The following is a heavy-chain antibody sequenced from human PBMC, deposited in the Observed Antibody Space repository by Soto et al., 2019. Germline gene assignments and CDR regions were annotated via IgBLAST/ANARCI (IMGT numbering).Heavy chain of an antibody. V-gene: IGHV1-2*04. Sequence: ASVKVSCKASGYTFTGYYMHWVRQAPGQGLEWMGWINPNSGGTNYAQKFQGWVTMTRDTSISTAYMELSRLRSDDTAVYYCARVDFWSGNYFDCWGQGTLVTVSS. CDR1: GYTFTGYY. CDR3: ARVDFWSGNYFDC. CDR2: INPNSGGT. D-gene: IGHD3-3*01. J-gene: IGHJ4*02.